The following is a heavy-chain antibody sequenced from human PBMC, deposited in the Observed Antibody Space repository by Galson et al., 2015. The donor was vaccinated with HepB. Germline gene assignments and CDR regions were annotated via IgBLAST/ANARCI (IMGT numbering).Heavy chain of an antibody. CDR1: GYSFTSYW. V-gene: IGHV5-51*01. CDR2: IYPGDSDT. J-gene: IGHJ3*02. CDR3: ASPKTSYDSGGYYYDDAFDI. Sequence: SGAEVKKPGESLKISCKGSGYSFTSYWIGWVRQMPGKGLEWLGIIYPGDSDTRYSPSFHGQVTFSADKSISTAYLQWRSLKASDTAMYSCASPKTSYDSGGYYYDDAFDIWGQGTMVTVSS. D-gene: IGHD3-22*01.